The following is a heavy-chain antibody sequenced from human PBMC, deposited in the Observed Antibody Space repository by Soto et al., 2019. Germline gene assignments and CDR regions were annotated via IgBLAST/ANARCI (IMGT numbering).Heavy chain of an antibody. J-gene: IGHJ4*02. V-gene: IGHV1-3*05. Sequence: QVQLVQSGAEEKKPGASVKVSCKDSGYTFTSYAMHWVRQAPGQRLEWMGWINAGNGNTKYSQKFQGRVTINWDTSASTAYMELSSLRSEDTAVYYCARAWVVVTAPDYWGQATLVTVSS. CDR3: ARAWVVVTAPDY. CDR2: INAGNGNT. CDR1: GYTFTSYA. D-gene: IGHD2-21*02.